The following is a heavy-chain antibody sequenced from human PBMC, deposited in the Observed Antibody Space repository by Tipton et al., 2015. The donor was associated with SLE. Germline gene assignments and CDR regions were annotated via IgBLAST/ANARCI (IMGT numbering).Heavy chain of an antibody. CDR3: AKGEELWSDPGYFDY. D-gene: IGHD3-10*02. V-gene: IGHV3-23*01. CDR2: ISGSGGST. Sequence: SLRLSCAASGFTFSSYAMSWVRQVPGKGLEWVSAISGSGGSTYYADSVKGRFTISRDNSKNTLYLQMNRLRAEDTAVYYCAKGEELWSDPGYFDYWGQRTLVTGSS. CDR1: GFTFSSYA. J-gene: IGHJ4*02.